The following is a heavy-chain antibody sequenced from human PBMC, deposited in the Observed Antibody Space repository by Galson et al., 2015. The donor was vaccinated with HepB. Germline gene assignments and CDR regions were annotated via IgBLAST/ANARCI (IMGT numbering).Heavy chain of an antibody. D-gene: IGHD6-19*01. CDR2: IRYDGSNK. CDR3: AKSPGSGQSSDAFDI. J-gene: IGHJ3*02. CDR1: GFTFSSYG. V-gene: IGHV3-30*02. Sequence: SLRLSCAASGFTFSSYGMHWVRQAPGKGLEWVAFIRYDGSNKYYADSVKGRFTISRDNSKNTLYLQMNSLRAEDTAVYYCAKSPGSGQSSDAFDIWGQGTMVTVSS.